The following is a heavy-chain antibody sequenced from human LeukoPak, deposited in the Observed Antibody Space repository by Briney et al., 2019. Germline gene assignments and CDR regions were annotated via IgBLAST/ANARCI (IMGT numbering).Heavy chain of an antibody. CDR2: INHSGST. CDR3: ARVRGGKTYWYFDL. J-gene: IGHJ2*01. D-gene: IGHD4-23*01. CDR1: GGSISSYY. Sequence: SETLSLTCTVSGGSISSYYWSWIRQPPGKGLEWIGEINHSGSTNYNPSLKSRVTISVDTSKNQFSLKLSSVTAADTAVYYCARVRGGKTYWYFDLWGRGTLVTVSS. V-gene: IGHV4-34*01.